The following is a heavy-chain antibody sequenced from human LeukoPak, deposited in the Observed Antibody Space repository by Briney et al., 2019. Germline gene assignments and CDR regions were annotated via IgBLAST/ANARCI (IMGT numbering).Heavy chain of an antibody. CDR1: GFTFSSYS. CDR2: ISSSSSTI. Sequence: PGGSLRLSCAASGFTFSSYSMNWVRQAPGKGLEWVSYISSSSSTIYYADSVKGRFTISRDNAKNSLYLQMNSLRAEDTAVYYCARDYGHDYGDPPFDYWGQGTLVTVSS. J-gene: IGHJ4*02. CDR3: ARDYGHDYGDPPFDY. V-gene: IGHV3-48*04. D-gene: IGHD4-17*01.